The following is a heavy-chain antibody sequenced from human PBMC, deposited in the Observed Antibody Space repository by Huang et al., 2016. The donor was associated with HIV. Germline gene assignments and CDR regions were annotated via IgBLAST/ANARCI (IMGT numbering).Heavy chain of an antibody. J-gene: IGHJ4*02. CDR3: ARDPTGYHYYFDY. D-gene: IGHD1-1*01. Sequence: VSCRGSGGTFNNYAISWVRQAPGQGREWMGGNIPMFGTPNYAQKFQGRVTITADESTATAYMEVSRLRSEDTAVYYCARDPTGYHYYFDYWGQGSLVTVSS. CDR2: NIPMFGTP. CDR1: GGTFNNYA. V-gene: IGHV1-69*01.